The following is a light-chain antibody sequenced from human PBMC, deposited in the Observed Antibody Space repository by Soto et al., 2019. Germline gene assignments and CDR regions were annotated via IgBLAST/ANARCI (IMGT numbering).Light chain of an antibody. J-gene: IGKJ4*01. CDR3: HSVVT. Sequence: DIQMTQSPSTLSASVGDRVTITCRASQSISSWLAWYQQKPGKAPKLLIYQASSLQRGVPSSFSGSGSGTEFTLTISSLQPDDFATYYSHSVVTFCGGTQGEIK. CDR2: QAS. V-gene: IGKV1-5*03. CDR1: QSISSW.